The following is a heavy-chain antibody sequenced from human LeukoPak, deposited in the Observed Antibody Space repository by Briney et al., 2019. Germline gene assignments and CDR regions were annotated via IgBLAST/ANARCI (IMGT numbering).Heavy chain of an antibody. V-gene: IGHV3-30*02. CDR2: IKYDGSNE. CDR3: AKDRCSNGIGCYYYYMDV. J-gene: IGHJ6*03. D-gene: IGHD2-8*01. Sequence: WGSLRLSCAAYGFTFSSYGMHWVRQAPGKGLEWVAYIKYDGSNEQYADSVKGRFSISRDSSKKILYLQMNSLRAEDTAVYYCAKDRCSNGIGCYYYYMDVWGKGTTVTISS. CDR1: GFTFSSYG.